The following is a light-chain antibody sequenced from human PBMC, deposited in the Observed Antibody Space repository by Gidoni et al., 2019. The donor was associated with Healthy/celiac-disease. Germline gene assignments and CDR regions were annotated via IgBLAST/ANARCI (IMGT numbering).Light chain of an antibody. CDR1: QSVSRN. Sequence: EIVMTQSPATPSVSPGERATLSCRASQSVSRNLAWYQQKPGQAPRLLIYGASTRATGIPARFSGSGSGTEFTLTISSLQSEDFAFYYCHQYNNWPPMYTFGQGTKLEIK. J-gene: IGKJ2*01. CDR2: GAS. CDR3: HQYNNWPPMYT. V-gene: IGKV3-15*01.